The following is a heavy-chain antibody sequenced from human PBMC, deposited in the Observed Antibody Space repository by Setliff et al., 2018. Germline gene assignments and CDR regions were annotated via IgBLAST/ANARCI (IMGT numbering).Heavy chain of an antibody. V-gene: IGHV4-59*11. J-gene: IGHJ6*03. CDR3: ARDRATVIRGVTSFFYYYMDV. CDR1: GGSIGPHY. CDR2: IFYSDTA. D-gene: IGHD3-10*01. Sequence: SETLSLTCTVSGGSIGPHYWSWIRQAPGKGLEWIGHIFYSDTAKYDPSLESRAAISVDSSKNQFSLKLRSVTAADTAVYYCARDRATVIRGVTSFFYYYMDVWGGGTTVTVSS.